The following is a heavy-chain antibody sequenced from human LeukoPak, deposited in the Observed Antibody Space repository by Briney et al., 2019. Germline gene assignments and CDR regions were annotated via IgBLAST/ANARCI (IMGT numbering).Heavy chain of an antibody. CDR1: EFTFSDYD. V-gene: IGHV3-30*02. CDR3: AKDRHSGSYNFDY. J-gene: IGHJ4*02. CDR2: IRYDGKNK. D-gene: IGHD1-26*01. Sequence: PGGSLRLSCAASEFTFSDYDMHWVRQAPGKGLEWVAFIRYDGKNKNYADSVKGRFTISRDNSKNTLYLQMNSLRVEDTALYYCAKDRHSGSYNFDYWGQGTLVTVSS.